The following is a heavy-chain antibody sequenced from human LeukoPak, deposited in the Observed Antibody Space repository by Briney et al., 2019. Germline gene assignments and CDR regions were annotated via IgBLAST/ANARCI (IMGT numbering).Heavy chain of an antibody. V-gene: IGHV3-23*01. D-gene: IGHD6-19*01. J-gene: IGHJ5*02. CDR3: ARTSGYSSGSYPS. CDR2: ISSTGSST. CDR1: GFTFNSYA. Sequence: SGGSLRLSCAASGFTFNSYAMNWVRQAPGKGLEWVSGISSTGSSTYYADSVEGRFSISRDNSKNTLFLQMNSLRAEDTAVYYCARTSGYSSGSYPSWGQGTLVTVSS.